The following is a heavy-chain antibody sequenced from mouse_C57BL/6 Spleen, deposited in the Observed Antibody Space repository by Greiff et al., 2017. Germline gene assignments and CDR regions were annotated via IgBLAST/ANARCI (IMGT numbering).Heavy chain of an antibody. CDR3: ARSEDGLRRGDDMDY. V-gene: IGHV7-3*01. CDR1: GFTFTDYY. J-gene: IGHJ4*01. Sequence: EVLLMVSGGGLVQLGGSLSLSCAASGFTFTDYYMSWVRQPPGKALEWLGFIRNKANGYTTEYSASVRGRFTISRDNSQSILYLQMNALIAEDSATYYCARSEDGLRRGDDMDYWGQGTSVTVSS. D-gene: IGHD2-4*01. CDR2: IRNKANGYTT.